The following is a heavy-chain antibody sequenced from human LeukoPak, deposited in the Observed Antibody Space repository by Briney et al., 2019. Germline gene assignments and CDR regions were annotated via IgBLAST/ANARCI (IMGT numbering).Heavy chain of an antibody. D-gene: IGHD1-26*01. J-gene: IGHJ5*02. V-gene: IGHV4-4*07. CDR1: GGSISRYY. Sequence: SETLSLTCTVSGGSISRYYWSWIRQPAGKGLQWIGRIYTSGSTNYNPSLKSRVTISVDKSKNQFSLKLSSVTAADTAVYYCARDPGATANWFDPWGQGTLVTVSS. CDR2: IYTSGST. CDR3: ARDPGATANWFDP.